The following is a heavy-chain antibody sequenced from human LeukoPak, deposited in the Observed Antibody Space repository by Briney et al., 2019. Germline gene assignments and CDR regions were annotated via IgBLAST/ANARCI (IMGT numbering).Heavy chain of an antibody. D-gene: IGHD3-16*01. V-gene: IGHV4-30-2*01. J-gene: IGHJ4*02. CDR1: GSSISSGGYS. CDR3: ASSLWGYFDY. Sequence: SQTLSLTCAVSGSSISSGGYSWSWIRQPPGKGLEWIGYIYHSGSTYYNPSLKSRVTISVDRSKNQFSLKLSSVTAADTAVYYCASSLWGYFDYWGQGTLVTVSS. CDR2: IYHSGST.